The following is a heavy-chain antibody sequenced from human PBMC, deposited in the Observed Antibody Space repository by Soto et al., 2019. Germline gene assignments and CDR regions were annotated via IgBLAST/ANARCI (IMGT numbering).Heavy chain of an antibody. J-gene: IGHJ4*02. V-gene: IGHV3-7*01. D-gene: IGHD3-9*01. CDR3: ARGDVLAPHFDF. Sequence: DSVRGLFTISRGNAKNSLYLQMNSLRAEDTAVYYCARGDVLAPHFDFWGQGTLVTVSS.